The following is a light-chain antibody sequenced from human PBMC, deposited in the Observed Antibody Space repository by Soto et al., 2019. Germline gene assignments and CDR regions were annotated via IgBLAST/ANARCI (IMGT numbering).Light chain of an antibody. V-gene: IGLV2-14*03. CDR2: EVS. J-gene: IGLJ3*02. Sequence: QSALTQPASVSGSPGQSITISCTGTSSDVGGYNYVSWFQQHPGKAPKLKIYEVSNRPSGVSNRISGAKSGYTASLTISELQAEDEADYYCTSCTSRSTWGVGGGTKLTGL. CDR1: SSDVGGYNY. CDR3: TSCTSRSTWG.